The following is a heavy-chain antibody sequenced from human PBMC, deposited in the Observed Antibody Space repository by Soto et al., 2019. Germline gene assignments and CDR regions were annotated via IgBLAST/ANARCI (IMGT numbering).Heavy chain of an antibody. CDR3: ARRRGNTARVLFDY. CDR2: IYYSGST. J-gene: IGHJ4*02. V-gene: IGHV4-59*01. CDR1: GGSISSYY. D-gene: IGHD5-18*01. Sequence: SETLSLTCTVSGGSISSYYWSWIRQPPGKGLEWIGYIYYSGSTNYNPSLKSRVTISVDTSKNQFSLKLSSVTAADTAVYYCARRRGNTARVLFDYWGQGTLVTVSS.